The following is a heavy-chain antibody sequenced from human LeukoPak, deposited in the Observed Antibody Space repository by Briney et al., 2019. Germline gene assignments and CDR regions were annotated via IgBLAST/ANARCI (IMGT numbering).Heavy chain of an antibody. J-gene: IGHJ4*02. V-gene: IGHV5-51*01. D-gene: IGHD2-8*01. CDR1: GYSFTTYW. CDR3: ARRGYCTNGVCYPDSVDY. CDR2: IYPGDFDT. Sequence: GESLKISCKASGYSFTTYWIGWVRQMPGKGLEWMGIIYPGDFDTRYSPSFQGQVTISVDKSINTAYLQWSTLKASDTAMYYCARRGYCTNGVCYPDSVDYWSQGTLVTVSS.